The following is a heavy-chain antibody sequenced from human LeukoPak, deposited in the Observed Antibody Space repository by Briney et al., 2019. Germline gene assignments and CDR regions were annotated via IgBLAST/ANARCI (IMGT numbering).Heavy chain of an antibody. CDR2: ISAYKGNT. D-gene: IGHD6-13*01. J-gene: IGHJ4*02. CDR3: ATHISSWETFDY. Sequence: ASLKVSCTASGYTFTSYGISWVRQAPGQGLEWMAWISAYKGNTNYAQTLKGRVTMTTDTSTSTAYMELRTLRPDDTVVYYCATHISSWETFDYWGQGTLVTVSS. CDR1: GYTFTSYG. V-gene: IGHV1-18*01.